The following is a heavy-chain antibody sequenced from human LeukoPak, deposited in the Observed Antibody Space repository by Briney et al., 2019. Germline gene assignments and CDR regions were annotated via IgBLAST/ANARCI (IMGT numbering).Heavy chain of an antibody. D-gene: IGHD4-17*01. J-gene: IGHJ2*01. V-gene: IGHV3-20*04. CDR2: INWNGVGT. CDR3: ARSMTTVTTRFFDL. Sequence: GGSLRLSCAASGFTFDDYGMIWVRQAPGKGLEWVSYINWNGVGTAYVDSVKGRFIISSDNAKNSLYLQMNSLRTEDTALYYCARSMTTVTTRFFDLWGRGTLVTVSS. CDR1: GFTFDDYG.